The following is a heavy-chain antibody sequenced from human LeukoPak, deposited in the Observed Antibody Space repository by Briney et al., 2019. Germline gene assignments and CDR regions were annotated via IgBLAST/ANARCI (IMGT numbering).Heavy chain of an antibody. D-gene: IGHD2/OR15-2a*01. Sequence: GGSLRLSCSASGFIFNNYGLMWVRQAPGKGLEWVSAISNDGGGITYADFVKGRFTISRDNSKNTLYLQVNSLRAEDTAVYYCARDRSMSGWYIDLWGRGTLVTVSS. CDR3: ARDRSMSGWYIDL. CDR1: GFIFNNYG. CDR2: ISNDGGGI. V-gene: IGHV3-23*01. J-gene: IGHJ2*01.